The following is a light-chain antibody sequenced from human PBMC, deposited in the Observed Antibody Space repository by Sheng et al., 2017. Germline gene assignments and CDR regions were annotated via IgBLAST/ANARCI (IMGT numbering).Light chain of an antibody. CDR3: QQSYSTPPT. J-gene: IGKJ1*01. CDR2: VAS. Sequence: DIQLTQSPSFLSASVGDRVTITCRASQGINNYLAWYQQKPGRAPNLLIYVASSLQSGVPSRFRGSGSGTDFTLTISSLQPEDFATYYCQQSYSTPPTFGQGTKVEMK. V-gene: IGKV1-39*01. CDR1: QGINNY.